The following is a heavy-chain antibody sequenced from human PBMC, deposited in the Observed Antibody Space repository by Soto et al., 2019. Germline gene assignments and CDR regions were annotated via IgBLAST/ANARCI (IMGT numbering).Heavy chain of an antibody. J-gene: IGHJ4*02. CDR1: GFSLSTSAVG. V-gene: IGHV2-5*02. D-gene: IGHD6-13*01. CDR3: AHHSSTWSFYYFDY. Sequence: QITLKESGPTLVKPTQTLTLTCTFSGFSLSTSAVGVGWIRQPPGKALEWLALINWDDDKRYSPSLKSRLTIAKDTSKNQVVLTMTNMDPVDTATYYCAHHSSTWSFYYFDYCGLGTLVTVSS. CDR2: INWDDDK.